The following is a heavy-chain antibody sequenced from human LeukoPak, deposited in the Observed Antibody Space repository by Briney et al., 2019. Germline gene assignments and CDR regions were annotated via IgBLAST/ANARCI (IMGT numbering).Heavy chain of an antibody. CDR1: GFTFSSYG. J-gene: IGHJ3*02. D-gene: IGHD2-8*02. CDR3: ATRLLLRDAFDI. V-gene: IGHV3-30*03. Sequence: GGSLRLSCAASGFTFSSYGTHWVRQAPGKGLEWVAVISYDGSNKYYADSVKGRFTISRDNSKNTLYLQMNSLRAEDTAVYYCATRLLLRDAFDIWGQGTMVTVSS. CDR2: ISYDGSNK.